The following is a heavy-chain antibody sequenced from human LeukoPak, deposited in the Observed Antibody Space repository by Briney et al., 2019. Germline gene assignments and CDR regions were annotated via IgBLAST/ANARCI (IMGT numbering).Heavy chain of an antibody. V-gene: IGHV4-34*01. CDR2: INHIGST. D-gene: IGHD3-10*01. Sequence: PETLSLTCAVYGGSFSGYYWSWIRHPPGKGLEWIGEINHIGSTNYNPSLKSRVTISVDTSKNQFSLKLSSVTAADTAVYYCAVTMVRGVIKGGVFDYWGQGTLVTVSS. CDR3: AVTMVRGVIKGGVFDY. J-gene: IGHJ4*02. CDR1: GGSFSGYY.